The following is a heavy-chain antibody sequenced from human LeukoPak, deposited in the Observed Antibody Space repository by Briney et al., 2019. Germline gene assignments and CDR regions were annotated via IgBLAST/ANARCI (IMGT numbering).Heavy chain of an antibody. CDR3: AREGLGGWSGYAFDI. V-gene: IGHV4-59*02. CDR1: GGSVSSYY. D-gene: IGHD6-19*01. J-gene: IGHJ3*02. Sequence: PSETLSLICTVSGGSVSSYYWSWIRQPPGKGLEWIGYIYYSGSTNYNPSLKSRVTISVDTSKNQFSLKLSSVTAADTAVYYCAREGLGGWSGYAFDIWGQGTMVTVSS. CDR2: IYYSGST.